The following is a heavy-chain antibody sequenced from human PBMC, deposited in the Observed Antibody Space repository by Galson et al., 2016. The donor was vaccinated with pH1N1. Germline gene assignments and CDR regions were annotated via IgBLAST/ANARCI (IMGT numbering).Heavy chain of an antibody. J-gene: IGHJ5*02. CDR2: IIPIFGTA. CDR3: ARWDYGDYVGWFDH. Sequence: SVKVSCKASGGTFSSYGISWVRQAPGQGLEWMGRIIPIFGTANYAQKFQGRVTITADESTSTAYMELSSLRSEDTAVYYCARWDYGDYVGWFDHWGQGTLVTVSS. CDR1: GGTFSSYG. V-gene: IGHV1-69*13. D-gene: IGHD4-17*01.